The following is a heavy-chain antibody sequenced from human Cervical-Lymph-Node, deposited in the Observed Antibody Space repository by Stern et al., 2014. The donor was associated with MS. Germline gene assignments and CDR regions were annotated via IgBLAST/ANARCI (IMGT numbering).Heavy chain of an antibody. D-gene: IGHD2-2*01. CDR2: IFNSGST. CDR3: ARGRVVPGFQYYATDV. J-gene: IGHJ6*02. CDR1: GGSISSGGYY. V-gene: IGHV4-61*02. Sequence: QVQLQESGPGLVKPSQTLSLSCTVSGGSISSGGYYWSWIRQHAGKGLEWIGRIFNSGSTSYNPSLKSRVTLSIDTSKNQFSLRLNSMTAADTAVYYCARGRVVPGFQYYATDVWGQGTTVIVSS.